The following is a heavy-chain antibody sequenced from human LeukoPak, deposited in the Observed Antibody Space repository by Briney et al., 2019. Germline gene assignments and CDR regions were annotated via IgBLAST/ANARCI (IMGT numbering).Heavy chain of an antibody. Sequence: KPSETPSLTCTGSGGSISSNYCSWIRQSPGKGLEWIAYMSYSGHSNSNPSLRSRVTTSVDTSKNQFSLRLNTVTAADTAVYYCATIVRGGASFDIWGRGTMVTVSS. CDR1: GGSISSNY. CDR2: MSYSGHS. V-gene: IGHV4-59*01. J-gene: IGHJ3*02. CDR3: ATIVRGGASFDI. D-gene: IGHD1-26*01.